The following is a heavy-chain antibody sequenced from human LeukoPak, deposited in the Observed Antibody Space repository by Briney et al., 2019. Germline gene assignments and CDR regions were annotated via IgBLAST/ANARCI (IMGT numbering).Heavy chain of an antibody. V-gene: IGHV4-61*08. J-gene: IGHJ4*02. CDR3: AALEMELLTFDY. CDR1: GGSISSGGYY. Sequence: SETLSLTCAVSGGSISSGGYYWSWIRQPPGKGLEWIGYIYYSGSTNYNPSLKSRVTISVDTSKNQFSLKLSSVTAADTAVYYCAALEMELLTFDYWGQGTLVTVSS. CDR2: IYYSGST. D-gene: IGHD1-7*01.